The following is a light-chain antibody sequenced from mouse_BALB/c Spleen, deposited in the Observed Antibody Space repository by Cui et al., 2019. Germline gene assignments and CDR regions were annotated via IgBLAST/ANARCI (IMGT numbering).Light chain of an antibody. V-gene: IGKV4-80*01. J-gene: IGKJ1*01. CDR2: STS. CDR1: SSVSY. CDR3: NQWSSYAWT. Sequence: IVLTQSPATMSAALGEELTLTCSASSSVSYMQWYQQKSGTSPKLLIYSTSILASGVPSRFSGSGSGTFYSLTDSSVEAEDAADYYCNQWSSYAWTFGGGTKLEIK.